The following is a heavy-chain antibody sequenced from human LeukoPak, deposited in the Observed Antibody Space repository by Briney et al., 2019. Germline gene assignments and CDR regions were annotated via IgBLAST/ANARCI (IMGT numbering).Heavy chain of an antibody. CDR1: GFTFSSYS. Sequence: GGSLRLSCAASGFTFSSYSMNWVRQAPGKGLEWVSSISSSSSYIYYADSVKGRFTISRDNAKNSLYLQMNSLRAEDTAVYYCARSFSGISGYYFGYWGQGTLVTVSS. CDR3: ARSFSGISGYYFGY. CDR2: ISSSSSYI. J-gene: IGHJ4*02. V-gene: IGHV3-21*01. D-gene: IGHD1-26*01.